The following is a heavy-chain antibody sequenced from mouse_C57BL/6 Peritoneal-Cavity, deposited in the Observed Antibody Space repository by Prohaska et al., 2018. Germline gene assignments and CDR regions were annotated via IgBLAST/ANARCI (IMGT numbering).Heavy chain of an antibody. V-gene: IGHV5-17*01. D-gene: IGHD1-1*01. J-gene: IGHJ1*03. CDR1: GFTFSDYG. CDR2: ISSCSSTI. Sequence: EVQLVESGGGLVRPGWSLNLSCAASGFTFSDYGMHWLLPAPVKGLELVAYISSCSSTIYYADTVKGRVTISRDNAKNTLLLQMTSLRSEDTAMYYCATPYYGSSSYWYFDVWGTGTTVTVSS. CDR3: ATPYYGSSSYWYFDV.